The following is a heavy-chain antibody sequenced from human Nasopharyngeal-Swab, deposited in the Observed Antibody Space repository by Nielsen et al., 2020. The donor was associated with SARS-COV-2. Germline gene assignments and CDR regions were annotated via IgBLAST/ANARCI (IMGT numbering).Heavy chain of an antibody. V-gene: IGHV3-33*01. D-gene: IGHD6-13*01. CDR1: GFTFSSYG. J-gene: IGHJ5*02. CDR2: IWYDGSNK. Sequence: GGSLRLSCAASGFTFSSYGMHWVRQAPGKGLEWVAVIWYDGSNKYYADSVKGRFTISRDNSKNTLYLQMNSLRAVDTAVYYCAREPDSSSWSTNWFDPWGQGTLVTVSS. CDR3: AREPDSSSWSTNWFDP.